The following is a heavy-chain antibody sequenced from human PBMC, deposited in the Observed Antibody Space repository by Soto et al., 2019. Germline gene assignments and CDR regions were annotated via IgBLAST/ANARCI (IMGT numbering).Heavy chain of an antibody. D-gene: IGHD6-19*01. CDR3: ARDGPPYHSSGWYVQFRYGYYGMDV. Sequence: QVQLVQSGAEVKKPGASVKVSCKASGYTFTSYGISWVRQAPGQGLEWMGWISAYNGNTNYAQKLQGRVTMTTDTSTSTAYMEMRSLRSDDTAVYDCARDGPPYHSSGWYVQFRYGYYGMDVWGQGTTVTVSS. V-gene: IGHV1-18*04. CDR1: GYTFTSYG. J-gene: IGHJ6*02. CDR2: ISAYNGNT.